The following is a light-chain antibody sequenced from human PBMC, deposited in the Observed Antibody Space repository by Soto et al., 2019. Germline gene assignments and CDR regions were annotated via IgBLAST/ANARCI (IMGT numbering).Light chain of an antibody. CDR2: AAS. V-gene: IGKV1-9*01. CDR1: QGISSY. Sequence: SQLTQAPSSLSASVGERVTITCRASQGISSYLAWYQQKPGKAPKLLIYAASTLQSGVPSRFSGSGSGTDFTLTISSLQPEDFATYYCQQLNSYPLTFGGRTKVDIK. J-gene: IGKJ4*01. CDR3: QQLNSYPLT.